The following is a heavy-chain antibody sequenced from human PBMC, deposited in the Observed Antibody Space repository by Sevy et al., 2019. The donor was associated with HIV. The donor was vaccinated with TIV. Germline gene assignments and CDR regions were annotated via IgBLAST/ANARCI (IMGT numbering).Heavy chain of an antibody. Sequence: GGSLRLSCVASGFTFSSHGMHWVRQAPGKGLEWVAVIWFDGSSKYYADSGKGRLTVSRDNSENTLYLQMDRLTAEDKAVYYCARDRVDCRSTTCYSGYYYYYGMDVWGQGTTVTVSS. D-gene: IGHD2-2*01. CDR3: ARDRVDCRSTTCYSGYYYYYGMDV. CDR1: GFTFSSHG. CDR2: IWFDGSSK. V-gene: IGHV3-33*01. J-gene: IGHJ6*02.